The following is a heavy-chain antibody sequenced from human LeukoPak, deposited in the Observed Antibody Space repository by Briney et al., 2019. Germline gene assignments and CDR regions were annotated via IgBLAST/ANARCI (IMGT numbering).Heavy chain of an antibody. J-gene: IGHJ4*02. V-gene: IGHV4-59*01. CDR1: GGSISSYY. CDR2: IYYSGST. Sequence: PSETLSLICTVSGGSISSYYWSWIRQPPGKGLEWIGYIYYSGSTNYNPSLKSRVTISVDTSKNQFSLKLSSMTAADTAVYYCAIAYDFWSGYYPYWGQGTPVTVSS. D-gene: IGHD3-3*01. CDR3: AIAYDFWSGYYPY.